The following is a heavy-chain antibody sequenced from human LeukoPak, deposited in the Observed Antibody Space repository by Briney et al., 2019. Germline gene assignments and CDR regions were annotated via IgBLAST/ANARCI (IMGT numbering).Heavy chain of an antibody. J-gene: IGHJ5*02. D-gene: IGHD3-22*01. CDR3: ATSYYGSSPNWFDP. CDR1: GGSISSYY. Sequence: TLPVTCIVTGGSISSYYWSWIRQPPGKGLEWIGYIYYSGSTNYNPSLNSRVTISLDTSKNQFSLKLTSVTDADTAVYYCATSYYGSSPNWFDPWGQGNLVTVSS. V-gene: IGHV4-59*01. CDR2: IYYSGST.